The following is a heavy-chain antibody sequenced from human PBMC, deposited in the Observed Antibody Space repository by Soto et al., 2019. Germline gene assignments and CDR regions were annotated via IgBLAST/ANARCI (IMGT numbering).Heavy chain of an antibody. V-gene: IGHV1-18*01. CDR3: ERDEFGAPGVY. CDR1: GYTFTSYG. Sequence: QVQLVQSGAEVKKPGASVKVSCKASGYTFTSYGISWVRQAPGQGLEWMGWISAYNGNTNYAQKLQGRVTMTPDTSKRTAYMELRSMSSDDTAVYSCERDEFGAPGVYWGQGTLVTVSS. CDR2: ISAYNGNT. J-gene: IGHJ4*02. D-gene: IGHD3-10*01.